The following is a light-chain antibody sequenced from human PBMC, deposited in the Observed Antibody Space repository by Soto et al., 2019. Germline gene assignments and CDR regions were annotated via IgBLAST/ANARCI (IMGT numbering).Light chain of an antibody. J-gene: IGLJ2*01. Sequence: QPVLTQPPSASGTPGQRVTISCSGSSSNIGSNTVNWYQQLPGTAPKLLIYSNNQRPSGVPDRFSGSKSGTSASLAISGLQSEDEADYYCAAWDDSLNGVVIGGGTKLTVL. CDR3: AAWDDSLNGVV. CDR2: SNN. V-gene: IGLV1-44*01. CDR1: SSNIGSNT.